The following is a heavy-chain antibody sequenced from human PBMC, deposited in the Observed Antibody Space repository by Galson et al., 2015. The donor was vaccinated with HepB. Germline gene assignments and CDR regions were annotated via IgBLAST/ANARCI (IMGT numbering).Heavy chain of an antibody. CDR3: ARGHSSSWYDAFDI. Sequence: SVKVSCKASGYTFTSYAMNWVRQAPGQGLEWMGWINTNTGNPTYAQGFTGRFVFSLDTSVSTAYLQISSLKAEDTAVYYCARGHSSSWYDAFDIWGQGTMVTVSS. CDR2: INTNTGNP. CDR1: GYTFTSYA. J-gene: IGHJ3*02. V-gene: IGHV7-4-1*02. D-gene: IGHD6-13*01.